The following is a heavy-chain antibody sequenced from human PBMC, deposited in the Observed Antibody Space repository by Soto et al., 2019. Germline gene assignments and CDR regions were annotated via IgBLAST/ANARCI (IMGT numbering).Heavy chain of an antibody. J-gene: IGHJ4*02. CDR3: AKDERGMVRGVDY. Sequence: GESLKISCAASGFTFSSYAMSWVRQAPGKGLEWVSAISGSGGSTYYADSVKGRFTISRDNSKNTLYLQMNSLRAEDTAVYYCAKDERGMVRGVDYWGQGTLVTVSS. CDR1: GFTFSSYA. CDR2: ISGSGGST. V-gene: IGHV3-23*01. D-gene: IGHD3-10*01.